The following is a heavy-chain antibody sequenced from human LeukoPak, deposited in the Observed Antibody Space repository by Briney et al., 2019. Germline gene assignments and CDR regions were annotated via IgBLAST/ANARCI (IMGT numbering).Heavy chain of an antibody. J-gene: IGHJ4*02. CDR2: TSYDRTNK. CDR1: GFTFSTYT. V-gene: IGHV3-30-3*01. Sequence: PGGSLRLSCVASGFTFSTYTMHWVRQAPGKGLEWVALTSYDRTNKYYADSVTGRFTISRDNSKNTLYLQMNSLRPEDTAVYFCATSGYTNSLWGQGTLVTVSS. D-gene: IGHD5-12*01. CDR3: ATSGYTNSL.